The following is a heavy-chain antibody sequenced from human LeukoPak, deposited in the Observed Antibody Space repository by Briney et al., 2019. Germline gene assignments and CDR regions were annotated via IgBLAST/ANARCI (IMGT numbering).Heavy chain of an antibody. CDR2: IHRSGSP. J-gene: IGHJ4*02. D-gene: IGHD1-14*01. V-gene: IGHV4-4*02. Sequence: SETLSLTCTVSLDSTTSNFWSWVRQSPGKGLEWIGEIHRSGSPNYNPSLQSRVTISIDRSRNQIALELSSVTAADTAVYYCAREILGGFNPGAYWGLGTLVTVSS. CDR3: AREILGGFNPGAY. CDR1: LDSTTSNF.